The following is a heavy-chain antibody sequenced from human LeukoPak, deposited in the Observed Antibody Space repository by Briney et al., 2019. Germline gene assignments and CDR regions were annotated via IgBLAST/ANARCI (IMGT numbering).Heavy chain of an antibody. CDR1: GFTFSSYA. J-gene: IGHJ4*02. D-gene: IGHD2-2*01. CDR3: AKSPVYCSSTSCYPNRFDY. CDR2: ISGSGGST. V-gene: IGHV3-23*01. Sequence: GGSLRLSCAASGFTFSSYAMSWVRQAPGKGLEWVSAISGSGGSTYYADSVKGRFTVSRDNCKNTLYLQMNSLRAEDTAVYYCAKSPVYCSSTSCYPNRFDYWGQGTLVTVSS.